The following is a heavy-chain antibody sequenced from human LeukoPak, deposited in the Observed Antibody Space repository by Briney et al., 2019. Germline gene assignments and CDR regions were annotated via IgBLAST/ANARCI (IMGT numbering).Heavy chain of an antibody. V-gene: IGHV1-2*02. D-gene: IGHD4-23*01. J-gene: IGHJ4*02. CDR2: INPNSGGT. CDR3: ARVGDYGGNLEYYFDY. CDR1: GYTFTGYY. Sequence: ASVKVSCKASGYTFTGYYMHWVRQAPGQGLEWMGWINPNSGGTNYAQKFQGRVTMTRDTSISTAYMELSRLRSDDTAVYYCARVGDYGGNLEYYFDYWGQGTLVTVSA.